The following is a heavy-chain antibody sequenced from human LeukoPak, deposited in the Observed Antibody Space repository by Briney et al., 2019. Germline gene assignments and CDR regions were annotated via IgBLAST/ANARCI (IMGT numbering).Heavy chain of an antibody. Sequence: ASVKVSCKASGYTFTRYYMHWVRQAPGQGLEWMGIINPSGGSTSYAQKFQGRVTMTRDTSTSTVYMELSSLGSEDTAVYYCARGMAYYYDSSGSLARFDPWGQGTLVNVSS. J-gene: IGHJ5*02. D-gene: IGHD3-22*01. V-gene: IGHV1-46*01. CDR1: GYTFTRYY. CDR3: ARGMAYYYDSSGSLARFDP. CDR2: INPSGGST.